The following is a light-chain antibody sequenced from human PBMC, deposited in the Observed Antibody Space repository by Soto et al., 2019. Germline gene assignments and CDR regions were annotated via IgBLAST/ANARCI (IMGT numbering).Light chain of an antibody. J-gene: IGKJ4*01. CDR1: QTISSW. V-gene: IGKV1-5*01. CDR3: QQLNSYPQLT. Sequence: DIQMTQSPSTLSGSVGDRVTITCRASQTISSWLAWYQQKPGKAPKLLIYAASTLQSGVPSRFSGSGSGTDFTLTISSLQPEDFENYYCQQLNSYPQLTFGGGTKVDIK. CDR2: AAS.